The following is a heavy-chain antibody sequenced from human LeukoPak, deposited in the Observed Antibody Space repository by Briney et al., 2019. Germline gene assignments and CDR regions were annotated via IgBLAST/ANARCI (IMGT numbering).Heavy chain of an antibody. CDR1: GFRFGDYA. CDR3: AKDGPTVTTLLVN. J-gene: IGHJ4*02. Sequence: GGSLRLSCTPSGFRFGDYAMSWVRQAPGKGLEWVAVISYDGSNKYYADSVKGRFTISRDNSKNTLYLQMNSLRAEDMAVYYCAKDGPTVTTLLVNWGQGTLVTVSS. D-gene: IGHD4-17*01. CDR2: ISYDGSNK. V-gene: IGHV3-30-3*02.